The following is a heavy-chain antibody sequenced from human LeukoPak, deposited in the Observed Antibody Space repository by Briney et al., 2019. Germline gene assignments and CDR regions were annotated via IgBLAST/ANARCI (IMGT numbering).Heavy chain of an antibody. Sequence: GGSLRLSCVASGFTFSSYAMSWVRQAPGKGLDLVSATSGSGGSAYYADSVKGRFTISRDNSKNTLYLQMNSLRAEDTAVYYCAKDRPHPSAEPTNFDYWGQGTLVTVSS. CDR2: TSGSGGSA. D-gene: IGHD1-14*01. V-gene: IGHV3-23*01. CDR1: GFTFSSYA. J-gene: IGHJ4*02. CDR3: AKDRPHPSAEPTNFDY.